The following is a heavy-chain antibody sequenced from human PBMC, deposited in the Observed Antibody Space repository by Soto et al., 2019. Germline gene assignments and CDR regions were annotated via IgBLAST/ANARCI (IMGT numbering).Heavy chain of an antibody. CDR2: IYYSGST. J-gene: IGHJ4*02. CDR1: GDSISSHY. CDR3: ARERRLYSSSWYGFDY. D-gene: IGHD6-13*01. Sequence: SETLSLTCSVSGDSISSHYWSWIRQPPGKGLEWIGYIYYSGSTYYNPSLKSRVTISVDTSKNQFSLKLSSVTAADTAVYYCARERRLYSSSWYGFDYWGQGTLVTVSS. V-gene: IGHV4-59*11.